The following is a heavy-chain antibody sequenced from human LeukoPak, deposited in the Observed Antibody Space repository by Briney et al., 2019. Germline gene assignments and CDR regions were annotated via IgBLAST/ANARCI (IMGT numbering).Heavy chain of an antibody. Sequence: SETLSLTCAVYGGSFSGYYWSWIRQPPGKGLEWIGEINHSGSTNYNPSLKSRVTISVDTSKNRFSLKLSSVTAADTAVYYCASLTTAEAFDTWGQGTMVTVSS. D-gene: IGHD3-22*01. J-gene: IGHJ3*02. V-gene: IGHV4-34*01. CDR3: ASLTTAEAFDT. CDR2: INHSGST. CDR1: GGSFSGYY.